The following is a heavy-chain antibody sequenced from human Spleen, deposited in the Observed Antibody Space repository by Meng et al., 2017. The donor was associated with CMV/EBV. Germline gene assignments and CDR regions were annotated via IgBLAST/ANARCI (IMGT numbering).Heavy chain of an antibody. V-gene: IGHV1-2*02. CDR1: GYTFTAHY. J-gene: IGHJ4*02. CDR3: ARDGGDYGEWRY. D-gene: IGHD4-17*01. CDR2: INPNSGGT. Sequence: CKASGYTFTAHYFHWVRQGPGQGLEWMGWINPNSGGTHYAQKFQGRVTMTRDTSISTAYMELTRLRFDDTAVYYCARDGGDYGEWRYWGQGTLVTVSS.